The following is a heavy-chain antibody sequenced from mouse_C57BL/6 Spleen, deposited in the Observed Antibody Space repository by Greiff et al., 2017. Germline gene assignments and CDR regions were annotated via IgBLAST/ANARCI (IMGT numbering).Heavy chain of an antibody. CDR3: ARLLPYAMDY. J-gene: IGHJ4*01. CDR2: IYPSDSET. V-gene: IGHV1-61*01. CDR1: GYTFTSYW. Sequence: VQLQQPGAELVRPGSSVKLSCKASGYTFTSYWMDWVKQRPGQGLEWIGNIYPSDSETHYNQKFKDKATLTVDKSSSTAYMQLSSLTSEDSAVYYCARLLPYAMDYWGQGTSVTVSS.